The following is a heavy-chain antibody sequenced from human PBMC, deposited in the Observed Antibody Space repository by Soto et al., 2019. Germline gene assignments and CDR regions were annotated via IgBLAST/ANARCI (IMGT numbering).Heavy chain of an antibody. V-gene: IGHV4-4*02. Sequence: QVQLQESGPGLVKPSGTLSPTCAVSGGSISSSNWWSWVRQPPGKGLEWIGEIYHSGSTNNHPSLKTRVTTXXDXAXXQFSPQLSSVTAADTAVYYCARVMAAAGTGDWFDPWGQGTLVTVSS. CDR3: ARVMAAAGTGDWFDP. D-gene: IGHD6-13*01. CDR1: GGSISSSNW. J-gene: IGHJ5*02. CDR2: IYHSGST.